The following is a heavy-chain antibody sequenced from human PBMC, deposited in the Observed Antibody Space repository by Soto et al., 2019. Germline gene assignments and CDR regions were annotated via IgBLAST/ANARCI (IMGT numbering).Heavy chain of an antibody. CDR1: GDSISPYY. J-gene: IGHJ3*02. CDR2: GYHMGRT. CDR3: ARSFSGSYFAAFHI. D-gene: IGHD1-26*01. V-gene: IGHV4-59*01. Sequence: QVQLQESGPGLLRPSETLSLTCVVSGDSISPYYWSWIRQPPGKGLEWIGYGYHMGRTKFNPSLKSRVTSSVDTSKNEVSLKLTSVTAADTDMYFCARSFSGSYFAAFHIWGQGTMVTVSS.